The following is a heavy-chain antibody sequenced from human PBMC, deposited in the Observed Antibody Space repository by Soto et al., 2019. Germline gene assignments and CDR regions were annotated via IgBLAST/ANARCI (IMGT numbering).Heavy chain of an antibody. CDR2: IWYDGSNE. D-gene: IGHD6-6*01. CDR3: ARVPEAGRPLFDY. CDR1: GFIFSDFA. J-gene: IGHJ4*02. Sequence: HPGGSLRLSCAASGFIFSDFAMHWVRQAPGKGLEWVAEIWYDGSNEYYGDSVKGRFTISRDNSKNTLYLQLNSLRAEDTAVYYCARVPEAGRPLFDYWGQGALVTVS. V-gene: IGHV3-33*01.